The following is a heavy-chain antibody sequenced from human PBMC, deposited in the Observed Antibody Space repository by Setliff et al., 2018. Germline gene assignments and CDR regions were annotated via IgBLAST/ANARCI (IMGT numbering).Heavy chain of an antibody. CDR2: SNHGGST. CDR1: GESFSNNY. V-gene: IGHV4-34*01. Sequence: SETLSLTCSVYGESFSNNYWSWIRQTPGKGLEWIGESNHGGSTSYHPSLKSRLTMSVDTSKNQFSLKLKSVTAADTAVYYCARDMGQPYYFESWGLGTLVTVS. D-gene: IGHD1-1*01. J-gene: IGHJ4*02. CDR3: ARDMGQPYYFES.